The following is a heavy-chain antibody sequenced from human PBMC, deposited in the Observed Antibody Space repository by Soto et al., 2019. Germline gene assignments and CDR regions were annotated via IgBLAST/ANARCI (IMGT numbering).Heavy chain of an antibody. Sequence: SVKVSCKASGYTFTGYYLHWVRQAPGQGLEWMGGIIPIFGTANYAQKFQGRVTITADESTSTAYMELSSLRSEDTAVYYCAREDIVVVPAAIRGTYYYYGMDVWGQGTTVTVSS. CDR2: IIPIFGTA. D-gene: IGHD2-2*02. CDR1: GYTFTGYY. CDR3: AREDIVVVPAAIRGTYYYYGMDV. V-gene: IGHV1-69*13. J-gene: IGHJ6*02.